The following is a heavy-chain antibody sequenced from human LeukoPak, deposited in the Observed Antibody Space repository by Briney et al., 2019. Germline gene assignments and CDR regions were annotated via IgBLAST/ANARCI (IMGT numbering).Heavy chain of an antibody. CDR2: ISGSGGSI. Sequence: GGALRLSCAASGFTFSSNAMTWVRQAPGKGLEWVSTISGSGGSISYADSVKGRVTISRDNPKNTLYLQMNSRRAEDTAVYYCAKRPHATVTPHYSDSWGQGTLVTVSS. V-gene: IGHV3-23*01. J-gene: IGHJ4*02. CDR3: AKRPHATVTPHYSDS. D-gene: IGHD4-17*01. CDR1: GFTFSSNA.